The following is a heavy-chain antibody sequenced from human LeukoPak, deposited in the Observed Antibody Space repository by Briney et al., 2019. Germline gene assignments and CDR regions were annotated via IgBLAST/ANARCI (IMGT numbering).Heavy chain of an antibody. CDR2: ISWDGGST. V-gene: IGHV3-43*01. CDR1: GFTFDDYT. CDR3: AKAATDRSGSYYNAYFDY. Sequence: PGGSLRLSCAASGFTFDDYTMHWVRQAPGKGLEWVSLISWDGGSTYYADSVKGRSTISRDNSKNSLYLQMNSLRTEDTALYYCAKAATDRSGSYYNAYFDYWGQGTLVTVSS. J-gene: IGHJ4*02. D-gene: IGHD3-10*01.